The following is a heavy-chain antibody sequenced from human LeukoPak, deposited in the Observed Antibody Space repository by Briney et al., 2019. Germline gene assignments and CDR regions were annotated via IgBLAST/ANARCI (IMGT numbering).Heavy chain of an antibody. CDR1: GGTFSSYA. J-gene: IGHJ5*02. V-gene: IGHV1-69*06. CDR3: ARDRATRYSSGWYRPPPNWFDP. D-gene: IGHD6-19*01. Sequence: ASVNVFCNASGGTFSSYAISCVRHAPGQGLECMGGIIPILGTANYAQKFQGRPTITADKSTSTAYMELSRLRSDDTAVYYCARDRATRYSSGWYRPPPNWFDPWGQGTLVTVSS. CDR2: IIPILGTA.